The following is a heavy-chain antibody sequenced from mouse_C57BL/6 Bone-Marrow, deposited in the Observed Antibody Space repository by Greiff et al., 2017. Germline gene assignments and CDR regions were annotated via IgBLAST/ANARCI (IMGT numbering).Heavy chain of an antibody. V-gene: IGHV1-15*01. CDR3: TRLGGSGYGY. Sequence: QVQLQQSGAELVRPGTSVTLSCKASGYTFTDYEMHWVKQTPVHGLEWIRAIDPETGGTAYNQKFKGKAILTADKSSSTAYMELRSLTSEDSAVYYCTRLGGSGYGYWGQGTTLTVSS. CDR2: IDPETGGT. D-gene: IGHD3-2*02. CDR1: GYTFTDYE. J-gene: IGHJ2*01.